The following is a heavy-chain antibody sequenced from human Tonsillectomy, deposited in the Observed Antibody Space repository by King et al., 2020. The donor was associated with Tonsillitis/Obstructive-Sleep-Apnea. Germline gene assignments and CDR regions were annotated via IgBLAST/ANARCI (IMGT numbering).Heavy chain of an antibody. CDR2: ISYDGSNK. CDR3: ASDGGRWLQPLALFDY. J-gene: IGHJ4*02. V-gene: IGHV3-30*04. D-gene: IGHD5-24*01. CDR1: GFTFSSYA. Sequence: QVQLVESGGGVVQPGRSLRLSCAASGFTFSSYAMHWVRQAPGKGLEWVAVISYDGSNKYYADSVKGRFTISRDNSKNTLYLQMTSLRAEDTAVYYCASDGGRWLQPLALFDYWGQGTLVTVSS.